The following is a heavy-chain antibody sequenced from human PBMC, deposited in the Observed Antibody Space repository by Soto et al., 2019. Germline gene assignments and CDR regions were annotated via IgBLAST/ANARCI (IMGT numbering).Heavy chain of an antibody. V-gene: IGHV3-23*01. CDR2: ISGSGGST. CDR1: GFTFSSYA. D-gene: IGHD6-19*01. CDR3: AKDVYQRDSSGWYGY. Sequence: EVQPLESGGGLVQPGGSLRLSCAASGFTFSSYAMIWVRQAPGQGLEWVSAISGSGGSTYYADSVKGRVTISRDSSTDTLDLQMDSLRGEETAVYYCAKDVYQRDSSGWYGYWGQGTLVTVSS. J-gene: IGHJ4*02.